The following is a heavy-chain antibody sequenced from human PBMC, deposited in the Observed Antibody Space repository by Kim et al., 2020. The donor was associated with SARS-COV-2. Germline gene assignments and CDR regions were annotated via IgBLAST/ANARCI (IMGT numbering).Heavy chain of an antibody. Sequence: GGSLRLSCAASGFTFSDYYMSWIRQAPGKGLEWVSYISSSGSTIYYADSVKGRFTSSRDNAKNSHYLQMNSLSAEDTAVYYGATRGADFVTDFDYWGQGTLVTVSS. CDR2: ISSSGSTI. J-gene: IGHJ4*02. CDR1: GFTFSDYY. CDR3: ATRGADFVTDFDY. V-gene: IGHV3-11*01. D-gene: IGHD3-3*01.